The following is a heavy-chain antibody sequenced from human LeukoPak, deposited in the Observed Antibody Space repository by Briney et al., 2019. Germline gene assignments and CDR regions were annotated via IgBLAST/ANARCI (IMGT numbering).Heavy chain of an antibody. Sequence: GASVKVSCKASGYTFTGYYMHWVRQAPGQGLEWMGWINPNSGGTNYAQKFQGRVTMTRDTSISTAYMELSRLRSDDTAVYYCARSIGYCSSTSCPGGFDPWGQGTLVTVSS. V-gene: IGHV1-2*02. D-gene: IGHD2-2*01. CDR2: INPNSGGT. CDR1: GYTFTGYY. J-gene: IGHJ5*02. CDR3: ARSIGYCSSTSCPGGFDP.